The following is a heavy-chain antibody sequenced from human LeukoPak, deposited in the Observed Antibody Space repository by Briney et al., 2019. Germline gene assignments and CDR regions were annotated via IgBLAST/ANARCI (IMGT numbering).Heavy chain of an antibody. V-gene: IGHV3-30-3*01. CDR3: ARGGYGPYYYASGYPPDY. J-gene: IGHJ4*02. D-gene: IGHD3-10*01. CDR1: GFTFSSYA. CDR2: ISYDGSNK. Sequence: QAGGSLRLSCAASGFTFSSYAMHWVRQAPGKGLEWVAVISYDGSNKYYADSVKGRFTISRDNSKNTLYLQMNSLRAEDTAVYYCARGGYGPYYYASGYPPDYWGQGTLVTVSS.